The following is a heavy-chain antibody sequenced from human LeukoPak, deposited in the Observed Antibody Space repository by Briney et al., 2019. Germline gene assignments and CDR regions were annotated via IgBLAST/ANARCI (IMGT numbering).Heavy chain of an antibody. CDR1: GYSFTNYR. CDR2: IYPGDSDT. J-gene: IGHJ4*02. V-gene: IGHV5-51*01. Sequence: GEPLKISCKGSGYSFTNYRVGWVRQMPGEGLEWMAIIYPGDSDTRYSPSFQGQVTISADKSISTAYLQWSSLKASDTAMYYCASGLRYYFDYWGQGTLVTVSS. CDR3: ASGLRYYFDY.